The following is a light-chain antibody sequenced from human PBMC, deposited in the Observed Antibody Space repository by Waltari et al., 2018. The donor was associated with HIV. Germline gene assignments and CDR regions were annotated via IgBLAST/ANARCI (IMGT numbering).Light chain of an antibody. Sequence: QSVLTQPPSASGTPGQRVTISCSGSNSNIGSTYVYWYQQPPGTAPKLLTYRTNQRPSGVPARFSGSKSGTSASLAISGLRSEDEADYYCAVWDDSLSGWVFGGGTKLTVL. CDR2: RTN. J-gene: IGLJ3*02. V-gene: IGLV1-47*01. CDR3: AVWDDSLSGWV. CDR1: NSNIGSTY.